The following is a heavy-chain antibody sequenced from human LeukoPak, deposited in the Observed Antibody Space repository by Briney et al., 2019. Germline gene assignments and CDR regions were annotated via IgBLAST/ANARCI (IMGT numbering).Heavy chain of an antibody. CDR2: INSDGSST. D-gene: IGHD6-6*01. J-gene: IGHJ4*02. CDR1: GFTFSSYW. CDR3: ARGLSGYSSSLGY. Sequence: GGSLRLSCTASGFTFSSYWMHWVRQAPGKGVVWVSRINSDGSSTNCADSVKGRFTISRDNAKNTLYLQMNSLRVEDTAVYYCARGLSGYSSSLGYWGQGTLVTVSS. V-gene: IGHV3-74*01.